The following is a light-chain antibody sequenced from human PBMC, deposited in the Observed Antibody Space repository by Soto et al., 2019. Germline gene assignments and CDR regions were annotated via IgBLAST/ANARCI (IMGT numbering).Light chain of an antibody. CDR1: SSDVGSYHL. V-gene: IGLV2-23*01. CDR3: CSYAGSSTGV. Sequence: QSALTQPASVSGSPGQSITISCTGTSSDVGSYHLVSWYQQHPGKAPKLMIYEGIKRPSGVSNRFSGSKSGNTASLTISGLQAEDEADYYCCSYAGSSTGVFGGVTKLTVL. J-gene: IGLJ3*02. CDR2: EGI.